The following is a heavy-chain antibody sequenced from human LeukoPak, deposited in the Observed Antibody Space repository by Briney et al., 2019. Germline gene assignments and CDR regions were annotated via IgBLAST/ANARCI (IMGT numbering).Heavy chain of an antibody. Sequence: SETLSLTCTVSDYSISSDYYYAWIRQPPGKGLEWIGSIYHTGSTYYNPSLRSRVTISLDTSNNQFSLKLSSVTAADTAVYYCARDGRLLYYDSSGYVDYWGQGTLVTVSS. V-gene: IGHV4-38-2*02. D-gene: IGHD3-22*01. CDR2: IYHTGST. CDR1: DYSISSDYY. J-gene: IGHJ4*02. CDR3: ARDGRLLYYDSSGYVDY.